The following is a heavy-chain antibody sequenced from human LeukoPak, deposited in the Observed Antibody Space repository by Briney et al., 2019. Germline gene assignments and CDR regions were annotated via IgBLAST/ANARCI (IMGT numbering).Heavy chain of an antibody. V-gene: IGHV3-30-3*02. CDR3: AKSGRNYFDY. CDR1: GFTFSSYA. CDR2: ISYDGSNK. Sequence: PGRSLRLSCAASGFTFSSYARHWVRQAPGEGLEWVAVISYDGSNKYYADSVKGRFTISRDNAKNSLYLQMNSLRAEDTAVYYCAKSGRNYFDYWGQGTLVTVSS. D-gene: IGHD3-10*01. J-gene: IGHJ4*02.